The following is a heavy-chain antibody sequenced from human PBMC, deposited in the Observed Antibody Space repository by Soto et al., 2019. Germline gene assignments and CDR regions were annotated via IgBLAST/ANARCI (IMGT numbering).Heavy chain of an antibody. D-gene: IGHD6-6*01. V-gene: IGHV5-51*01. J-gene: IGHJ6*02. CDR2: IYPGDSNT. Sequence: PGESLKISCKGSGYSFTSYWIGWVRQMPGKGLEWMGIIYPGDSNTRYSPSFQGQVTISADKSISTAYLQWSSLKASDTAMYYCARHGSSSVYYYYGMDAWGQGTTVTVSS. CDR1: GYSFTSYW. CDR3: ARHGSSSVYYYYGMDA.